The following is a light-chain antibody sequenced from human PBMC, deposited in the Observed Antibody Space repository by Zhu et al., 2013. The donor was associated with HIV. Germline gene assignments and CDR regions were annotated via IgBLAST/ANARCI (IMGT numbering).Light chain of an antibody. CDR2: GTS. Sequence: EIVMTQSPGTLSLSPGERATLSCRASQTVKSSLAWYQQKPGQPPRLLLYGTSTRATGTPARFSGSGSWTEFTLTISSLQSEDFATYYCQQSYSTPTWTFGQGTKVEIK. J-gene: IGKJ1*01. V-gene: IGKV3-15*01. CDR1: QTVKSS. CDR3: QQSYSTPTWT.